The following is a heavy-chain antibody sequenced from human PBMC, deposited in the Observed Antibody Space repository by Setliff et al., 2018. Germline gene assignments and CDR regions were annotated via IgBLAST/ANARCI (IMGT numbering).Heavy chain of an antibody. CDR2: ITWDGGTR. Sequence: GGSLRLSCAASGFKFYDYTMHWVRQAPGKGLEWVSLITWDGGTRNFAESVKGRFTISRDNAKNSLYLQMNSLRAEDTALYYCVKGRLGGHHGWFDPWGQGTLVTVSS. V-gene: IGHV3-43*01. CDR1: GFKFYDYT. CDR3: VKGRLGGHHGWFDP. J-gene: IGHJ5*02. D-gene: IGHD3-16*01.